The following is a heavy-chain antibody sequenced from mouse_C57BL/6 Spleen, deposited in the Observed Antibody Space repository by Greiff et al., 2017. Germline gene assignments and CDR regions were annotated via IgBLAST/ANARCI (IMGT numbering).Heavy chain of an antibody. CDR1: GFTFSDYG. J-gene: IGHJ2*01. V-gene: IGHV5-17*01. CDR3: ERGELRDVLDY. Sequence: EVQRVESGGGLVKPGGSLKLSCAASGFTFSDYGMHWVRQAPGQGLEWVAYISRGSSTIYYADTVKGRFTLSRDNATNTLFLQMSSLRSEDAAFYYCERGELRDVLDYWGQGTTLTVSS. CDR2: ISRGSSTI. D-gene: IGHD2-4*01.